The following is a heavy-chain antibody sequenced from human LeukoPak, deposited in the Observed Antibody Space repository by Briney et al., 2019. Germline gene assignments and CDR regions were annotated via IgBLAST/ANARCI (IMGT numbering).Heavy chain of an antibody. Sequence: SVTVSCKASGGTFSSYAISWVRQAPGQGLEWMGGIIPIFGTANYAQKFQGRVTITTDESTSTAYMELSSLRSEDTAVYYCARVVPAAKTGYYYYMDVWGKGTTVTVSS. V-gene: IGHV1-69*05. CDR2: IIPIFGTA. J-gene: IGHJ6*03. CDR1: GGTFSSYA. D-gene: IGHD2-2*01. CDR3: ARVVPAAKTGYYYYMDV.